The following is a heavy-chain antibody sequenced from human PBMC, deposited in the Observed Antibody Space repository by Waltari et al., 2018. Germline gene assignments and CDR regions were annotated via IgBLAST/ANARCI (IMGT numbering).Heavy chain of an antibody. CDR1: GFTFDDYA. J-gene: IGHJ4*02. CDR3: ASHCSSTSCYLDY. CDR2: ISWDGGST. D-gene: IGHD2-2*01. V-gene: IGHV3-43D*04. Sequence: EVQLVESGGVVVQPGGSLRLSCAASGFTFDDYAMHWVRQAPGKGLELVSLISWDGGSTYYADSVKGRFTISRDNSKNSLYLQMNSLRAEDTALYYWASHCSSTSCYLDYWGQGTLVTVSS.